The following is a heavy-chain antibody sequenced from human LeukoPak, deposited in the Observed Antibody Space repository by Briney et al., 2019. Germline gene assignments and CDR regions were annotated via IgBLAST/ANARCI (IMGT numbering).Heavy chain of an antibody. V-gene: IGHV1-2*02. CDR3: ARDDGFCRGVACYGKFDY. Sequence: ASVKVSCKASGYTFTDYYIHWVRQAPGQGLEWMGWINPNSGGTNYAQKFQGRVTMTRDTSISTAYMELSRLTSDDTAVYYCARDDGFCRGVACYGKFDYWGQGTLVTVSS. D-gene: IGHD2-15*01. CDR2: INPNSGGT. CDR1: GYTFTDYY. J-gene: IGHJ4*02.